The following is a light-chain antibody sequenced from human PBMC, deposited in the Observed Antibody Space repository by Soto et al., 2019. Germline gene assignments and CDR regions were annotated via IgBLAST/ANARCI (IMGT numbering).Light chain of an antibody. CDR3: QHYHISPQT. J-gene: IGKJ1*01. Sequence: EIVIPQSPATLSVSPGERTTLSCRASQSISSHLAWYQQKPGQAPRLLIYDASTRAAGIPARFSGSWSGTEFTLTISSLHSEDFAAYSSQHYHISPQTFGQGTKV. V-gene: IGKV3-15*01. CDR1: QSISSH. CDR2: DAS.